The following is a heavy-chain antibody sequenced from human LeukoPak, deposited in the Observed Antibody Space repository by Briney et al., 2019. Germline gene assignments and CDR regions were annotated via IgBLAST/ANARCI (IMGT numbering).Heavy chain of an antibody. CDR2: IKQDGSEK. V-gene: IGHV3-7*04. J-gene: IGHJ4*02. CDR1: GFTFSNYW. CDR3: AREIYCSGDSCYFGAFDY. D-gene: IGHD2-15*01. Sequence: GGSLRLSCAASGFTFSNYWMSWVRQAPGKGLEWVANIKQDGSEKYYVDSVNGRFTISRDNAKNSLYLQMNSLRAEDTAVYYCAREIYCSGDSCYFGAFDYRGQGTLVTVSS.